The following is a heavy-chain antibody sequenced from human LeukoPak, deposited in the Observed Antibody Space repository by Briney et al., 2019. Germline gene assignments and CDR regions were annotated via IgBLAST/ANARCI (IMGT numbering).Heavy chain of an antibody. V-gene: IGHV3-53*01. J-gene: IGHJ4*02. CDR1: GFTVSSNY. D-gene: IGHD2-2*01. CDR3: AITGGDIVVVPAAEFDY. CDR2: IYSGGST. Sequence: PGGSLRLSCAASGFTVSSNYMSWVRQAPGKGLEWVSIIYSGGSTYYADSVKGRFTISRDNSKNTLYLQMNSLRAEDTAVYYCAITGGDIVVVPAAEFDYWGQGTLVTVSS.